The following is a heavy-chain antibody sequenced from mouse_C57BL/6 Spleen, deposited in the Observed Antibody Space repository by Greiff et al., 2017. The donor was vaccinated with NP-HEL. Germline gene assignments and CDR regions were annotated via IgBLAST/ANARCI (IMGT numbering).Heavy chain of an antibody. V-gene: IGHV1-26*01. CDR3: ATYYSKAMDY. CDR1: GYTFTDYY. D-gene: IGHD2-5*01. J-gene: IGHJ4*01. CDR2: INPNNGGT. Sequence: VQLQQSGPELVKPGASVKISCKASGYTFTDYYMNWVKQSHGKSLEWIGDINPNNGGTSYNQKFKGKATLTVDKSSSTAYMELRSLTSEDSAVYYCATYYSKAMDYWGQGTSVTVSS.